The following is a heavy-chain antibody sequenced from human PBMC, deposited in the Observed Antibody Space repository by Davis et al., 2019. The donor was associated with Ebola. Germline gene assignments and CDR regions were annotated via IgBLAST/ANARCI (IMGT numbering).Heavy chain of an antibody. V-gene: IGHV3-30*03. CDR1: GFTFSAYG. CDR2: ISFDETNK. D-gene: IGHD1-1*01. J-gene: IGHJ5*02. Sequence: GESLKISCVVSGFTFSAYGMHWVRQAPGKGLEWVAAISFDETNKYYADSVKGRFTISRDNSKNTLYLQMNSLRAEDTAVYYCARVRDPVWFDPWGQGTLVTVSS. CDR3: ARVRDPVWFDP.